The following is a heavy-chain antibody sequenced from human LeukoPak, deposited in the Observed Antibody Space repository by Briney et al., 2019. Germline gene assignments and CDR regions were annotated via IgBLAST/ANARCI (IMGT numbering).Heavy chain of an antibody. CDR3: ARQKRNSSGWYGDY. D-gene: IGHD6-19*01. Sequence: NPSETLSLTCTVSGGSISSGDYYWSWIRQPPRKGLEWNGYIYYSGTTYYNPSLKSRITISIDTSKSQFSLKLSSVTAADTAVYYCARQKRNSSGWYGDYWGQRTLVTVSS. CDR2: IYYSGTT. J-gene: IGHJ4*02. V-gene: IGHV4-30-4*08. CDR1: GGSISSGDYY.